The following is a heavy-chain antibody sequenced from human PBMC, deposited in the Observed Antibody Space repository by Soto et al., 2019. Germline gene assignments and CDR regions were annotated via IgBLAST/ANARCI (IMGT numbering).Heavy chain of an antibody. V-gene: IGHV3-23*01. CDR2: ISGSGGST. J-gene: IGHJ6*02. CDR3: AKIRYSSGWGIAYYYYYGMDV. Sequence: GGSLRLSCAASGFTFSSYAMSWVRQAPGKGLEWVSAISGSGGSTYYADSVKGRFTISRDNSKNTLYLQMSSLRAEDTAVYYCAKIRYSSGWGIAYYYYYGMDVWGQGTTVTVSS. D-gene: IGHD6-19*01. CDR1: GFTFSSYA.